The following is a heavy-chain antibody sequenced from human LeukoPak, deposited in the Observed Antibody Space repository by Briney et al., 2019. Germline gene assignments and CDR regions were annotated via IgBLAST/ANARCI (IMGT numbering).Heavy chain of an antibody. Sequence: GRSLRLSCAASGFTFSSYAMHWVRQAPGKGLEWVAVISYDGSSKYYADSVKGRFTISRDNSKNTLYLQMNSLRAEDTAVYYCARNPLTTGFPALYYFDYWGQGTLVTVSS. CDR1: GFTFSSYA. D-gene: IGHD4-17*01. CDR2: ISYDGSSK. J-gene: IGHJ4*02. CDR3: ARNPLTTGFPALYYFDY. V-gene: IGHV3-30-3*01.